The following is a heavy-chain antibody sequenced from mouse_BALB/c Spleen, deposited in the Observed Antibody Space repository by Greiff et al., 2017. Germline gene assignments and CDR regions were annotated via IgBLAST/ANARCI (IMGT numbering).Heavy chain of an antibody. V-gene: IGHV5-6-5*01. CDR3: ARDYYGSRFAY. CDR2: ISSGGST. J-gene: IGHJ3*01. Sequence: EVMLVESGGGLVKPGGSLKLSCAASGFTFSSYAMSWVRQTPEKRLEWVASISSGGSTYYPDSVKGRFTISRDNARNILYLQMSSLRSEDTAMYYCARDYYGSRFAYWGQGTLVTVSA. CDR1: GFTFSSYA. D-gene: IGHD1-1*01.